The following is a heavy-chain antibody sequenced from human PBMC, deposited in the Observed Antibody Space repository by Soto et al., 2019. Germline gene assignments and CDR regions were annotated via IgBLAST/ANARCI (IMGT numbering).Heavy chain of an antibody. V-gene: IGHV4-34*01. CDR1: GGSFSGYY. J-gene: IGHJ6*02. Sequence: SETLSLTCAVYGGSFSGYYWSWIRQPPGKGLEWIGEINHSGSTNYNPSLKSRVTISVDTSKNQFSLKLSSVTAADTAVYYCALANYYYYYGMDVWGQGTTVTVS. CDR3: ALANYYYYYGMDV. CDR2: INHSGST.